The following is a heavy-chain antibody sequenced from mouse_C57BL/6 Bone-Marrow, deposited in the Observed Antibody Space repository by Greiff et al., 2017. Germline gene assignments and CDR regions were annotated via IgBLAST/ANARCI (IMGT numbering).Heavy chain of an antibody. CDR2: IDPSDSYT. Sequence: VQLQQSGAELVKPGASVKLSCKASGYTFTSYWMQWVKQRPGQGLEWIGEIDPSDSYTNYNQKFKGKATLTVDTSSSTANMQLSSLTSEDSAVYYCARVDYDGFPWFAYWGQGTLVTVSA. D-gene: IGHD2-3*01. J-gene: IGHJ3*01. CDR1: GYTFTSYW. CDR3: ARVDYDGFPWFAY. V-gene: IGHV1-50*01.